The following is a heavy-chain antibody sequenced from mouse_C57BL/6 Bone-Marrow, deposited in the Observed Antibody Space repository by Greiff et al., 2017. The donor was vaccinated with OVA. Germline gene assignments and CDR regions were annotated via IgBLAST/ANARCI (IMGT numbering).Heavy chain of an antibody. Sequence: QVQLQQPGAELVKPGASVKLSCKASGYTFTSYWMHWVKQRPGQGLAWIGMIHPNSGSTNYNEKFKSKATLTVDKSSRTAYMQLSSLTSEDSAVYYCARGVYYYGSSQFAYWGQGTLVTVSA. D-gene: IGHD1-1*01. CDR3: ARGVYYYGSSQFAY. V-gene: IGHV1-64*01. CDR2: IHPNSGST. CDR1: GYTFTSYW. J-gene: IGHJ3*01.